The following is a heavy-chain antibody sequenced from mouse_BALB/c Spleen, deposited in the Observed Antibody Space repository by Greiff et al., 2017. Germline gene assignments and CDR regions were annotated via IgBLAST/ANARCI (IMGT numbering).Heavy chain of an antibody. CDR1: GYAFTNYL. CDR2: INPGSGGT. CDR3: ARSATVVDYAMDY. V-gene: IGHV1-54*01. J-gene: IGHJ4*01. Sequence: VQLQQSGAELVRPGTSVKVSCKASGYAFTNYLIEWVKQRPGQGLEWIGVINPGSGGTNYNEKFKGKATLTADKSSSTAYMQLSSLTSDDSAVYFCARSATVVDYAMDYWGQGTSVTVSS. D-gene: IGHD1-1*01.